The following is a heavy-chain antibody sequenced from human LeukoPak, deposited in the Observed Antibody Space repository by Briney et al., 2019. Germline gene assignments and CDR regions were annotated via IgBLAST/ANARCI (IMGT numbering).Heavy chain of an antibody. CDR3: ARTDDFPFYYMDV. CDR1: GYTLTELS. CDR2: IIPIFGTA. J-gene: IGHJ6*03. Sequence: SVKVSCKVSGYTLTELSMHWVRQAPGKGLEWMGGIIPIFGTANYAQKFQGRVTITADESTSTAYMELSSLRSEDTAVYYCARTDDFPFYYMDVWGKGTTVTVSS. D-gene: IGHD3-3*01. V-gene: IGHV1-69*13.